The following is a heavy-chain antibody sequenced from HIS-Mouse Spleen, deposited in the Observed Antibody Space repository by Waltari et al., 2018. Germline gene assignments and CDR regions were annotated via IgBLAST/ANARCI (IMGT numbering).Heavy chain of an antibody. Sequence: QVQLVEPRGGLVPPGRTRRLSCAASGSTFSSYGMHWVRQAPGKGLEWVAVISYDGSNKYYADSVKGRFTISRDNSKNTLYLQMNSLRAEDTAVYYCAKDKHHAFDYWGQGTLVTVSS. V-gene: IGHV3-30*18. CDR3: AKDKHHAFDY. CDR2: ISYDGSNK. CDR1: GSTFSSYG. J-gene: IGHJ4*02.